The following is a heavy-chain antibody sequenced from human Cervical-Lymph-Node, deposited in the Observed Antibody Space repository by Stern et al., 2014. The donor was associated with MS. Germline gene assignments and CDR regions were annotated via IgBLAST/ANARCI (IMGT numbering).Heavy chain of an antibody. J-gene: IGHJ6*02. CDR1: GYIFRDYG. Sequence: VQLVQSGAEVKKPGASVKVSCKASGYIFRDYGISWVRQAPGQGLEWMAWISAYNGKTDYAQKFQGRVPMTTDTSTSTAYMELRSLRSDDTAVYYCARDVEDRELALEDDYYGMDAWGQGTTVTVSS. D-gene: IGHD1-26*01. CDR2: ISAYNGKT. CDR3: ARDVEDRELALEDDYYGMDA. V-gene: IGHV1-18*01.